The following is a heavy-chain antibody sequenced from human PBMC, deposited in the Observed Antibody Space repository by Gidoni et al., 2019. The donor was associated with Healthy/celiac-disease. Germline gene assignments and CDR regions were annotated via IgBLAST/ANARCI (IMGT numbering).Heavy chain of an antibody. V-gene: IGHV4-34*01. CDR1: GVSFSGYY. J-gene: IGHJ5*02. CDR3: AKDWQYDYVWGSYRSTGWFDP. CDR2: INHSGST. D-gene: IGHD3-16*02. Sequence: QVQLQQWGAGLLKLSETLSLTCAVNGVSFSGYYWSWNRQPPGKGLEWIGEINHSGSTNYNPSLMRRVTISVDTSKNQFSLKLGSVTAADTAVYYCAKDWQYDYVWGSYRSTGWFDPWGQVTLVTVSS.